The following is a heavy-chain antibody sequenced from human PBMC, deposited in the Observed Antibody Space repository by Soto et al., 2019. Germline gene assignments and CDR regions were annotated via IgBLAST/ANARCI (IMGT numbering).Heavy chain of an antibody. D-gene: IGHD6-6*01. CDR1: GGSISSSSYY. J-gene: IGHJ4*02. V-gene: IGHV4-39*01. CDR2: IYYSGST. Sequence: QLQLQESGPGLVKPSETLSLTCTVSGGSISSSSYYWGWIRQPPGKGLEWIGSIYYSGSTYYNPSLKSRVTISVDTSKNQFSLKLSSVTAADTAVYYCARHNSSSSWDYWGQGTLVTVSS. CDR3: ARHNSSSSWDY.